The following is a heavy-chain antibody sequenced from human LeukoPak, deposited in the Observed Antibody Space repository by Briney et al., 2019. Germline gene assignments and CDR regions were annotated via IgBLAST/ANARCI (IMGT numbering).Heavy chain of an antibody. Sequence: GGSLRLSCVASGFTFSSFAMSWVRQAPGKGLEWVSAISQSSTATYYGDSVKGRSSISRDDSKNTVYLQINSLRADDTAIYYCAKESPYTSPRNYYFDYWGQGTLVTVSS. CDR2: ISQSSTAT. J-gene: IGHJ4*02. V-gene: IGHV3-23*01. D-gene: IGHD1-14*01. CDR3: AKESPYTSPRNYYFDY. CDR1: GFTFSSFA.